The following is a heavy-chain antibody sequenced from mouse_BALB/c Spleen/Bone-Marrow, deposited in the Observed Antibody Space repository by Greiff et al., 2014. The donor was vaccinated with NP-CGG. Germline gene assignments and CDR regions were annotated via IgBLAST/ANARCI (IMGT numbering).Heavy chain of an antibody. D-gene: IGHD2-3*01. CDR3: TLRWSYYAMDY. V-gene: IGHV1S22*01. J-gene: IGHJ4*01. Sequence: LQQSGSGLVRPGASVKLSCKASGYTFTSYWMHWVKQRPGQGLEGIGNIYPGSGSTNYDEKFKSKATLTVDTSSSTAYMQLSSLTSEDSAVYYCTLRWSYYAMDYWGQGTSVTVSS. CDR2: IYPGSGST. CDR1: GYTFTSYW.